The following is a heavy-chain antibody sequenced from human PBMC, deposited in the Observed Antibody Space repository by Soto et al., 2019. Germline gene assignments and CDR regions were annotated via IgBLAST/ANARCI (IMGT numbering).Heavy chain of an antibody. D-gene: IGHD1-1*01. CDR1: GFMFSNHG. CDR3: VRGDNWNDEASDY. Sequence: QVQLVESGGGVVQPGRSLRLSCAASGFMFSNHGMHWVRQAPGKGLEWVAVIWSDGNNRYYADSAKGRFTISRDNSKNTVYLQMNSLRAEDTAVYYCVRGDNWNDEASDYWGQGTLVTVSS. CDR2: IWSDGNNR. V-gene: IGHV3-33*01. J-gene: IGHJ4*02.